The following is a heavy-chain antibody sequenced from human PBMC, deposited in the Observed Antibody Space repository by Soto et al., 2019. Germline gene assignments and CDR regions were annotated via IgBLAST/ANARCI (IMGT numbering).Heavy chain of an antibody. J-gene: IGHJ6*02. V-gene: IGHV4-30-4*01. CDR2: IYYSGTT. CDR1: GGSISSGDYY. CDR3: ARALIQLWPHYYYGMDV. Sequence: SETLSLTCTVSGGSISSGDYYWSWIRQPPGKGLEWIGYIYYSGTTYYNPSLKSRVTISVDTSKNQFSLKVSSVTAADTAVYYCARALIQLWPHYYYGMDVWGQGTTVTV. D-gene: IGHD5-18*01.